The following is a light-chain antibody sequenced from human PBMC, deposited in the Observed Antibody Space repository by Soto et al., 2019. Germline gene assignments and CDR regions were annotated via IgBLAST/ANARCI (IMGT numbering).Light chain of an antibody. V-gene: IGLV2-11*01. CDR3: CSYAGTYTFYV. CDR2: DVS. J-gene: IGLJ1*01. CDR1: SDDVGGYDY. Sequence: QSVLTQPRSVSGSPGQSVTISCTGTSDDVGGYDYVSWYQHHPGKAPKLMIYDVSQRPSGVPDRFSGSKSGNTASLTISGLQAEDEADYYCCSYAGTYTFYVFGAGTKLTVL.